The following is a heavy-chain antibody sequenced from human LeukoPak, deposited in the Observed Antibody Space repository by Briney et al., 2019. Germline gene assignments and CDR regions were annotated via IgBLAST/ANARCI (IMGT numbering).Heavy chain of an antibody. Sequence: PGGSLRLSCAASGFTVSSNYMSWVRQAPGKGLEWVSVIYSGGSTYYADSVKGRFTISRDNSKNTLYLQMNSLRAEDTAVYYCAGSIAAALKTFDSWGQGTLVTVSS. J-gene: IGHJ4*02. CDR2: IYSGGST. CDR1: GFTVSSNY. D-gene: IGHD6-13*01. V-gene: IGHV3-53*01. CDR3: AGSIAAALKTFDS.